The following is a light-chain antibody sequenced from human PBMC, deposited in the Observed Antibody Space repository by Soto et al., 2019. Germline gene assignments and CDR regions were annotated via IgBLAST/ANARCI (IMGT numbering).Light chain of an antibody. CDR1: SSNIGTNA. V-gene: IGLV1-44*01. CDR2: NNN. J-gene: IGLJ1*01. CDR3: AAGDDSLNGYV. Sequence: QAVVTQPPSASGTPGQRVTISCSGGSSNIGTNAVNWYQQLPGTAPKLLIYNNNQRPSGVPDRFSGSKSGTSASLAISGLQSEDEADYYCAAGDDSLNGYVFGTGTKVTVL.